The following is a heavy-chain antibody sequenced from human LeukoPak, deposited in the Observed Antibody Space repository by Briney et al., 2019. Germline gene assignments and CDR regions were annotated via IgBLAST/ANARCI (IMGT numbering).Heavy chain of an antibody. CDR3: ASAHGGSGYDRPFDY. J-gene: IGHJ4*02. Sequence: GSLRLSCAASGFTFSDYYMSWIRQAPGKGLEWIGSIYYSGSTYYNPSLKSRVTISVDTSKNQFSLKLSSVTAADTAFYYCASAHGGSGYDRPFDYWGQGTLVTVSS. D-gene: IGHD5-12*01. CDR1: GFTFSDYY. V-gene: IGHV4-38-2*01. CDR2: IYYSGST.